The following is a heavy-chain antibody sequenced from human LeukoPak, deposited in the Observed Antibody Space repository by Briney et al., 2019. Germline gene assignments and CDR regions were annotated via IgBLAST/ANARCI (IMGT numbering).Heavy chain of an antibody. Sequence: PSETLSLTCSVSGGSISGFYWSWLRQTAGKGLEWIGYIYYSGSTYYNPSLKSRVTISVDTSKNQFSLKLSSVTAADTAVYYCAQGPSSRRGYYFDYWGQGTLVTVSS. CDR2: IYYSGST. V-gene: IGHV4-59*06. J-gene: IGHJ4*02. CDR3: AQGPSSRRGYYFDY. CDR1: GGSISGFY.